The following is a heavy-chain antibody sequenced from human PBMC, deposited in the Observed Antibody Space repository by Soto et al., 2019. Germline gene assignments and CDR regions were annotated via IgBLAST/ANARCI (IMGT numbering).Heavy chain of an antibody. J-gene: IGHJ4*02. CDR3: ARGWCYDSGAYYYAY. CDR2: IIPIFGTA. Sequence: QVQLVQSGADVRKPGSSVKVSCKASGGTFRNYAISWVRQAPGHGLEWMGGIIPIFGTANHAQKFQGRVTITADESTSTAYMELRRLRSADTAVYYCARGWCYDSGAYYYAYCGQGTLVTVSS. V-gene: IGHV1-69*01. D-gene: IGHD3-22*01. CDR1: GGTFRNYA.